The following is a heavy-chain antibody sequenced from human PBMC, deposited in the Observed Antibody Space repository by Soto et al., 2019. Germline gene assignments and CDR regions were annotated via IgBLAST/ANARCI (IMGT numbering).Heavy chain of an antibody. V-gene: IGHV4-59*01. CDR2: IYYSGST. CDR3: AREIGITGTTAWFDP. J-gene: IGHJ5*02. Sequence: SETLSLTCTVSGGSISSYYWSWIRQPPGKGLEWIGYIYYSGSTNYNPSLKSRVTISVDTSKNQFSLKLSSVTAADTAVYYCAREIGITGTTAWFDPWGQGTLVTVSS. CDR1: GGSISSYY. D-gene: IGHD1-7*01.